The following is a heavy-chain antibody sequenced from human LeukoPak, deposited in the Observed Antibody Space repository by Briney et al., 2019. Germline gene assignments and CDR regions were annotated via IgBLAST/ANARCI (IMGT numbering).Heavy chain of an antibody. D-gene: IGHD6-13*01. CDR2: INPNSGGT. Sequence: GASVTVSCTASGYTFTGYYMHWVRQAPGQGLEWMGWINPNSGGTNYAQKFQGRVTMTRDTSISTAYMELSRLRSDDTAVYYCSRDKNSRLDYWGQGTLVTVSS. CDR3: SRDKNSRLDY. J-gene: IGHJ4*02. V-gene: IGHV1-2*02. CDR1: GYTFTGYY.